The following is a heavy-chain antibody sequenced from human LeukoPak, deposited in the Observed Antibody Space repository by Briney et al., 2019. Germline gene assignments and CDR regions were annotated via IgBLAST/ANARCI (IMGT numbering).Heavy chain of an antibody. Sequence: SETLSLTCIVSGGSISSGGYYWSWIRQPPGRGLEWIGYIYYSGRTNYNPSLKSRVTISVDTSKNQFSLKLSSVTAADTAVYYCARDLSSTSLGGMDVWGQGTTVTVSS. CDR2: IYYSGRT. CDR1: GGSISSGGYY. D-gene: IGHD2-2*01. V-gene: IGHV4-61*08. J-gene: IGHJ6*02. CDR3: ARDLSSTSLGGMDV.